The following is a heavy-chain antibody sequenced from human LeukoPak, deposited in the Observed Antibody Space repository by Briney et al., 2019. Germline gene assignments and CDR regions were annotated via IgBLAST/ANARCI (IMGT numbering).Heavy chain of an antibody. Sequence: GGSLRLSCAASGFTFSSYSMNWVRQAPGKGLEWVSSISSSSSYIYYADSVKGQFTISRDNAKNSLYLQMNSLRAEDTAVYYCARVRLTGANDAFDIWGQGTMVTVSS. V-gene: IGHV3-21*01. CDR1: GFTFSSYS. CDR3: ARVRLTGANDAFDI. J-gene: IGHJ3*02. D-gene: IGHD7-27*01. CDR2: ISSSSSYI.